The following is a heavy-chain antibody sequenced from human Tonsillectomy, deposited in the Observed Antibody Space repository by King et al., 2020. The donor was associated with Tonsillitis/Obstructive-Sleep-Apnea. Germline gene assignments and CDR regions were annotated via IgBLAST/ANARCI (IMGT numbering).Heavy chain of an antibody. J-gene: IGHJ6*03. V-gene: IGHV3-23*04. CDR3: VKDVRCNSPNCYLNYHYYMDV. Sequence: VQLVQSGGGLVQPGGSLRLSCATSGFTFSSYAMTWVRQAPGKGLEWVSSIRGSGGFTYYADSVKGRFTISRDKSRNTLYLQMNSLRAEDTAVYYCVKDVRCNSPNCYLNYHYYMDVWGKGTTVTVSS. CDR2: IRGSGGFT. D-gene: IGHD2-2*01. CDR1: GFTFSSYA.